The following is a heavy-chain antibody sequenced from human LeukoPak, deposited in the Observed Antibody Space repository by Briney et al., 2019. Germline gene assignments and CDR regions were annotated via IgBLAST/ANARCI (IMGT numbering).Heavy chain of an antibody. CDR1: GFSLSSYW. CDR3: ARELDYFYGMDV. CDR2: INSDGSST. J-gene: IGHJ6*04. Sequence: GGSLRLSCAASGFSLSSYWMHWVRQAPGKGLVWVSRINSDGSSTTYADSVKGRFTISRDNAKNTLNLQMNSLRAEDTAVYYCARELDYFYGMDVWGKGTTVTVSS. V-gene: IGHV3-74*01.